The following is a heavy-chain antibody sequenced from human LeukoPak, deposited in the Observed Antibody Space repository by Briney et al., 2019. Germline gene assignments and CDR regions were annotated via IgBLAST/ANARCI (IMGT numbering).Heavy chain of an antibody. D-gene: IGHD6-19*01. CDR1: GFTFDDYA. CDR3: AKDIRYSSGWYRDYYYYGMDV. CDR2: ISWNSGSI. V-gene: IGHV3-9*01. Sequence: GGSLRLSCAASGFTFDDYAMHWVRQAPGKGLEWVSGISWNSGSIGYADSVKGRFTISRDNAKNSLYLQMNSLRAEDTALYYCAKDIRYSSGWYRDYYYYGMDVWGQGTTVTVSS. J-gene: IGHJ6*02.